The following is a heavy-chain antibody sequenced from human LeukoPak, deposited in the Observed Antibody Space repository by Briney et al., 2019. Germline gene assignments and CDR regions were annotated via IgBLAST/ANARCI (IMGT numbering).Heavy chain of an antibody. Sequence: SETLSLTCTVSSGSIRSSSYYWGWIRQPPGKGLEWIGSINYSGSTNYNPSLKSRVTISVDTSKNQFSLKLSSVTAADTAVYYCASFKGEQSGSGLDYWGQGTLVTVSS. J-gene: IGHJ4*02. CDR3: ASFKGEQSGSGLDY. CDR1: SGSIRSSSYY. D-gene: IGHD6-19*01. V-gene: IGHV4-39*07. CDR2: INYSGST.